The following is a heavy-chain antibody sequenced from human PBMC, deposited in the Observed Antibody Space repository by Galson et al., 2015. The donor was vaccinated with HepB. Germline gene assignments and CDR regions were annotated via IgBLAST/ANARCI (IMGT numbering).Heavy chain of an antibody. CDR2: IYYSGST. Sequence: LSLTCTVSGGSISSYYWSWIRQPPGRGLEWIGYIYYSGSTNYNPSLKSRVTISVDTSKSQFSLKLSSVTAADTAVYYCGRVNYYDSSGYYDYWGQGTLVTVSS. CDR1: GGSISSYY. J-gene: IGHJ4*02. V-gene: IGHV4-59*01. D-gene: IGHD3-22*01. CDR3: GRVNYYDSSGYYDY.